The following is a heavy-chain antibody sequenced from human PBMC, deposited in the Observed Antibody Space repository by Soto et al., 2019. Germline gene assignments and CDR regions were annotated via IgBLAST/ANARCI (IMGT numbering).Heavy chain of an antibody. Sequence: EVQLSESGGGLVQPGGSLRLSCAASGFTFSNYVMSWVRQAPGKGLEWVSAISGSGDSTYYADSVKGRFTISSDSSRSTLDLHMTGLRAEDTAVYYCVQRCSSWFFDHWGQGTLVTVSS. CDR2: ISGSGDST. CDR1: GFTFSNYV. J-gene: IGHJ4*02. CDR3: VQRCSSWFFDH. D-gene: IGHD6-13*01. V-gene: IGHV3-23*01.